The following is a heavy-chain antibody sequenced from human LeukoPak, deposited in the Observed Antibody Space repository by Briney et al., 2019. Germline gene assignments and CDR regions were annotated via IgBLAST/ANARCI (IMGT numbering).Heavy chain of an antibody. CDR3: ARDDDDILTGYDY. J-gene: IGHJ4*02. CDR1: GFTFGDYA. D-gene: IGHD3-9*01. V-gene: IGHV3-21*01. Sequence: WGSLRLSCTASGFTFGDYAMSWFRQAPGKGLEWVSSISSSSTYIYYADSVQGRFTISRDNAKNSLYLQMNSLRAEDTAVYYCARDDDDILTGYDYWGQGTLVTVSS. CDR2: ISSSSTYI.